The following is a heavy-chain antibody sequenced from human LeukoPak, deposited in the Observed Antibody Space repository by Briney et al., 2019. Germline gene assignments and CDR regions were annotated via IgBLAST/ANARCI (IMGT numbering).Heavy chain of an antibody. CDR2: ISSSMAL. V-gene: IGHV3-69-1*01. J-gene: IGHJ4*02. D-gene: IGHD3-22*01. CDR1: GSIFSSYA. Sequence: GGPLRLSCAASGSIFSSYAMSGVRQPPGRGLGWVSFISSSMALYYADSVKGRFSISRDNAKNSLYLHMNSLRTEDTALYYCAVEGAIYDSSGYPQTNEWGQGTLVTVSS. CDR3: AVEGAIYDSSGYPQTNE.